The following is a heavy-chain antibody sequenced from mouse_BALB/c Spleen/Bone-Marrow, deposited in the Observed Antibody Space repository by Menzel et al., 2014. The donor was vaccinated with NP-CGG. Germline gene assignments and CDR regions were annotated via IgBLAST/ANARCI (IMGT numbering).Heavy chain of an antibody. Sequence: EVKLVESGGGLVKPGGSLKLSCTASGFAFXNCDMSWVRQTPEERLEWVATITSDGGNTYYPDSVKGRFTISRDNARNTLYLQMSSLRSEDTALYYCARVWDWFAYWGQGTLVTVSA. CDR1: GFAFXNCD. V-gene: IGHV5-9*02. CDR3: ARVWDWFAY. CDR2: ITSDGGNT. J-gene: IGHJ3*01. D-gene: IGHD4-1*01.